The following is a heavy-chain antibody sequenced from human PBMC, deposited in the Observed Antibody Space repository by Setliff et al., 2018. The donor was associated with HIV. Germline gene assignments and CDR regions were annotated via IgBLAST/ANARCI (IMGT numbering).Heavy chain of an antibody. CDR2: IKQDGSEK. CDR1: GFTFSSYW. CDR3: ASHFGYCSSASCEGY. V-gene: IGHV3-7*05. Sequence: PGGSLRLSCAASGFTFSSYWMSWVRQAPGKGLEWVANIKQDGSEKYYADSVKGRFTISRDNAKNSLYLQMNSLRAEDTAVYYCASHFGYCSSASCEGYWGQGALVTVSS. J-gene: IGHJ4*02. D-gene: IGHD2-2*01.